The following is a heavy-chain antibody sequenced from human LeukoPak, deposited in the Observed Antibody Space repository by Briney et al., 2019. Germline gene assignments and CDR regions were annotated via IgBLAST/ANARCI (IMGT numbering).Heavy chain of an antibody. CDR3: AHPTEYSSSWYGNWFDP. CDR1: GFTFTSYA. D-gene: IGHD6-13*01. J-gene: IGHJ5*02. Sequence: GGSLRLSCAASGFTFTSYAMTWVRQAPGKGLEWVSAISGSGGSTYYADSVKGRFTISRDNSKNTLYLQMNSLRAEDTAVYYCAHPTEYSSSWYGNWFDPWGQGTLVTVSS. CDR2: ISGSGGST. V-gene: IGHV3-23*01.